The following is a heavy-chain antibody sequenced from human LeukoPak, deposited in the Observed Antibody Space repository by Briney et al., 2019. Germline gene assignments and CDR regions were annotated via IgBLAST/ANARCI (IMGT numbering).Heavy chain of an antibody. D-gene: IGHD6-13*01. Sequence: SETLSLTCTVSGGSVSSGSYYWSWIRQPPGKGLEWIGYIYYSGSTNYNPSLKSRVTISVDTSKNQFSLKLSSVTAAVTAVYYCARGGSSWVYYFDYWGQGTLVTVSS. CDR1: GGSVSSGSYY. CDR3: ARGGSSWVYYFDY. CDR2: IYYSGST. V-gene: IGHV4-61*01. J-gene: IGHJ4*02.